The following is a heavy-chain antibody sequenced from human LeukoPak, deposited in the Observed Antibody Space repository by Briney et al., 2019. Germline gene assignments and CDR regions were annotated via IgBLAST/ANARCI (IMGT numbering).Heavy chain of an antibody. V-gene: IGHV4-59*01. J-gene: IGHJ4*02. CDR2: IYYSGST. CDR1: GGSISSYY. CDR3: ARGTIQLWLNYFDY. Sequence: SETLSLTCTVSGGSISSYYWSWIRQPPGKGLEWIGYIYYSGSTNYNPSLKNRVTISVDTSKNQFSLKLSSVTAADTAVYYCARGTIQLWLNYFDYWGQGTLVTVSS. D-gene: IGHD5-18*01.